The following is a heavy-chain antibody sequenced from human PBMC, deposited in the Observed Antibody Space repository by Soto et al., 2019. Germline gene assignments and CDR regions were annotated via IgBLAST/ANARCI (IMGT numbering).Heavy chain of an antibody. CDR2: INPGGVST. CDR3: ARGGNGDNVGYWYFDL. Sequence: QVQLVQSGAEVKKPGASVEVSCKASGYTFTTYYIHWVRHAPGQGLEWMGVINPGGVSTKYAQKSQDRVTMTSDTSTSTVYMALSSLRSEDTAVYFCARGGNGDNVGYWYFDLWGRGTQVTVSP. J-gene: IGHJ2*01. CDR1: GYTFTTYY. D-gene: IGHD4-17*01. V-gene: IGHV1-46*01.